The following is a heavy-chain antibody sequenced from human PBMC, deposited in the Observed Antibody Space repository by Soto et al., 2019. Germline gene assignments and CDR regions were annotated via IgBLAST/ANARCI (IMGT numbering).Heavy chain of an antibody. D-gene: IGHD3-3*01. CDR3: ARDLRFWSGDNYYYYGMDV. Sequence: QVQLQESGPGLVKPSQTLSLTCTVSGGSISSGDYYWSWIRQPPGKGLEWIGYIYYSGSTYYNPSLKSRVTISVDTSKNQFSLKLSSVTAADTAVYYCARDLRFWSGDNYYYYGMDVWGQGTTVTVSS. V-gene: IGHV4-30-4*01. J-gene: IGHJ6*02. CDR1: GGSISSGDYY. CDR2: IYYSGST.